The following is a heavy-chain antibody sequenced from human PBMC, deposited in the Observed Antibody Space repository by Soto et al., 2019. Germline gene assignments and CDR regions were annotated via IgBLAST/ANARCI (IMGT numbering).Heavy chain of an antibody. CDR1: GFTFSRYG. CDR2: ISSSTSYV. D-gene: IGHD2-2*01. J-gene: IGHJ5*01. V-gene: IGHV3-21*02. Sequence: EVQLVEYGGGLVKPGGSLRLSCAASGFTFSRYGMNWLRQAPGKGLEWVASISSSTSYVYYADSVKGRFSTSRDNAKNILYLEMYGLRTEDTAVYYCARDPSEGRVGNWFESWGQGTLVTVSS. CDR3: ARDPSEGRVGNWFES.